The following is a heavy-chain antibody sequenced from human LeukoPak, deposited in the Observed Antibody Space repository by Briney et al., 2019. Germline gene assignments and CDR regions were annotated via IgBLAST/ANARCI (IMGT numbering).Heavy chain of an antibody. CDR1: GFTFSAYL. Sequence: GGSLRLSCAASGFTFSAYLMHWVRQDPGKGLVWVSRINSDGDTGYADSVKGRFTISRDNAKNTLFMEMNSLRVEDTAVYYRARESSGGLDYWGQGTLVTVSS. CDR2: INSDGDT. J-gene: IGHJ4*02. D-gene: IGHD2-15*01. V-gene: IGHV3-74*01. CDR3: ARESSGGLDY.